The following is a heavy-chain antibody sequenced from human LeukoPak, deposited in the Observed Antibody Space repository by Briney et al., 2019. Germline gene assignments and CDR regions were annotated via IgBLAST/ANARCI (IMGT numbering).Heavy chain of an antibody. D-gene: IGHD2-15*01. CDR1: GGTFSSYA. V-gene: IGHV1-69*13. J-gene: IGHJ6*02. CDR2: IIPIFGTA. Sequence: SVKVSCKASGGTFSSYAISWVRQAPGQGLEWMGGIIPIFGTANYAQKFQGRVTITADESTSTAYMELSSLRSEDTAVYYCARGYCSGGSCYYYYGMDVWGQGTTVTVSS. CDR3: ARGYCSGGSCYYYYGMDV.